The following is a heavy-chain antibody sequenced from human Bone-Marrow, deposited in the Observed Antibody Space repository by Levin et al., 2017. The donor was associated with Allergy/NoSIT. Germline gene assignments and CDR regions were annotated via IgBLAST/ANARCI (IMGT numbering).Heavy chain of an antibody. CDR3: AREVTSGSRVGDAFDI. V-gene: IGHV6-1*01. D-gene: IGHD5-12*01. CDR1: GDSVSSNSAA. CDR2: TYYRSKWYN. Sequence: SQTLSLPCAISGDSVSSNSAAWNWIRQSPSRGLEWLGRTYYRSKWYNDYAVSVKSRITINPDTSKNQFSLQLNSVTPEDTAVYYCAREVTSGSRVGDAFDIWGQGTMVTVSS. J-gene: IGHJ3*02.